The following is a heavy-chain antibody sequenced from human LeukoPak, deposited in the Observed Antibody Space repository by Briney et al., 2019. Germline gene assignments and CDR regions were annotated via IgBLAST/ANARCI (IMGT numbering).Heavy chain of an antibody. V-gene: IGHV1-18*01. J-gene: IGHJ3*02. D-gene: IGHD1-7*01. CDR3: AREGRITGTTWRDAFDI. CDR2: ISAYNGNT. CDR1: GYTFTSYG. Sequence: ASVKVSCKASGYTFTSYGISWVRQAPGQGLEWMGWISAYNGNTNYAQKLQGRVTMTTDTSTSTAYMELRSLRSDDTAVYYCAREGRITGTTWRDAFDIWAKGQWSPSLQ.